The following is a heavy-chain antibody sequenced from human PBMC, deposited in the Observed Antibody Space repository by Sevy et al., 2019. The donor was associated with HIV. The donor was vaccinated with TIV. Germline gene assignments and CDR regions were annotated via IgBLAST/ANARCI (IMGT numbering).Heavy chain of an antibody. CDR1: GGSISSYY. V-gene: IGHV4-59*01. Sequence: SETLSLTCTVSGGSISSYYWSWIRQPPGKGLEWIGYIYYSGSTNYNPSLKSRVTISVDTSKNQFSLNLSSVTAADTAVYYCARAPGELDYWGQGTLVTVSS. CDR3: ARAPGELDY. CDR2: IYYSGST. J-gene: IGHJ4*02. D-gene: IGHD2-21*01.